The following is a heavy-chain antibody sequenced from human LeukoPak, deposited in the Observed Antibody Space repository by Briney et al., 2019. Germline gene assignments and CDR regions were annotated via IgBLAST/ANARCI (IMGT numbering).Heavy chain of an antibody. D-gene: IGHD5-18*01. CDR2: IYSGGST. J-gene: IGHJ4*02. V-gene: IGHV3-66*02. Sequence: GGSLRLSCAASGFTVSSNYMSWVRQAPGKGQEWVSVIYSGGSTYYADSVEGRFTISRDNSKNTLYLQMNSLRAEDTAVYYCARDPGLNTAMAYDYWGQGTLVTVSS. CDR1: GFTVSSNY. CDR3: ARDPGLNTAMAYDY.